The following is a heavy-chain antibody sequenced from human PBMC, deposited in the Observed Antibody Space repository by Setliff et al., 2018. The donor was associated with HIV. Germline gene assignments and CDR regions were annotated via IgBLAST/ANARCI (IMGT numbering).Heavy chain of an antibody. CDR3: ARDYYGSGSYFILDY. J-gene: IGHJ4*02. CDR2: ISAYNGNT. V-gene: IGHV1-18*01. Sequence: ASVKVSCKASGYTFTSYGMSWVRQAPGQGLEWMGWISAYNGNTHYAQKLQGRVTLTTDTSTSTAYMELRSLRSDDTAVYYCARDYYGSGSYFILDYWGPGTLVTVSS. CDR1: GYTFTSYG. D-gene: IGHD3-10*01.